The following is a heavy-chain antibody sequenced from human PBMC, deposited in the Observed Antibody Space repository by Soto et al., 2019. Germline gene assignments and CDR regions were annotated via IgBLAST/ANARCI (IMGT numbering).Heavy chain of an antibody. Sequence: GESLKISCKSSGYRFSTYWIGWVRQMPGKGLEWMGIIYPGDSDTRYSPSFQGQVTISADKSINTAYLQWSSLKASDTAMYYCASPQRYDFWNGDVFDYWGQGTLVTVSS. CDR3: ASPQRYDFWNGDVFDY. CDR1: GYRFSTYW. V-gene: IGHV5-51*03. D-gene: IGHD3-3*01. J-gene: IGHJ4*02. CDR2: IYPGDSDT.